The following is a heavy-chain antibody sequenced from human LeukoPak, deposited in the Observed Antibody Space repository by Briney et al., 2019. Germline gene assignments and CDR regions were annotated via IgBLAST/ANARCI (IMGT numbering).Heavy chain of an antibody. Sequence: GGSLRLSCAASGFTFSSYAMHWVRQAPGKGLEFVSVISSSGGIIYYADSVKGRFTISRDNSKNTLYLQMSSLRAEDTAVYYCAAAAYRFQHWGQGTLVTVSS. J-gene: IGHJ1*01. CDR2: ISSSGGII. V-gene: IGHV3-64*04. D-gene: IGHD6-13*01. CDR1: GFTFSSYA. CDR3: AAAAYRFQH.